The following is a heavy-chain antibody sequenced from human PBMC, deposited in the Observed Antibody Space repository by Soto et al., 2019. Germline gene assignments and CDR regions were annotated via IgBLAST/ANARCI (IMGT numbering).Heavy chain of an antibody. D-gene: IGHD4-17*01. CDR2: ISGSGGST. J-gene: IGHJ6*02. Sequence: GGSLRLSCAASGFTFSDYYMSWIRQAPGKGLEWVSAISGSGGSTYYADSVKGRFTISRDNSKNTLYLQMNSLRAEDTAVYYCAKDRTPYDYPNPNPPYGMDVWGQGTTVTVSS. CDR3: AKDRTPYDYPNPNPPYGMDV. V-gene: IGHV3-23*01. CDR1: GFTFSDYY.